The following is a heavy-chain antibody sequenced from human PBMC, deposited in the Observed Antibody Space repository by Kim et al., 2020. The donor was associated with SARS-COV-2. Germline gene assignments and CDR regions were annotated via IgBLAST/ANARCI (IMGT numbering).Heavy chain of an antibody. CDR1: GGSISSSSYY. CDR3: ARWGDGCSSTSCSIRTNYFDY. D-gene: IGHD2-2*01. V-gene: IGHV4-39*01. J-gene: IGHJ4*02. Sequence: SETLSLTCTVSGGSISSSSYYWGWIRQPPGKGLEWIGSIYYSGSTYYNPSLKSRVTISVDTSKNQFSLKLSSVTAADTAVYYCARWGDGCSSTSCSIRTNYFDYWGQGTLVTVSS. CDR2: IYYSGST.